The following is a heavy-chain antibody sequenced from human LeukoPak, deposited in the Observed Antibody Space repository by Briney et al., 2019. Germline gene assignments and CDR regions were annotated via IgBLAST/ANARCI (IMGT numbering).Heavy chain of an antibody. D-gene: IGHD2-2*01. CDR3: AKGPLRGTAAAIDY. CDR1: GFMFSSNW. CDR2: IKEDGTEA. V-gene: IGHV3-7*01. Sequence: GGSLRLSCAASGFMFSSNWMSWVRLAPGKGLEWVANIKEDGTEAYYVDSVKGRFTISRDISTDTLWLQMDSLRTEDTAVYYCAKGPLRGTAAAIDYWGQGTLVTVSS. J-gene: IGHJ4*02.